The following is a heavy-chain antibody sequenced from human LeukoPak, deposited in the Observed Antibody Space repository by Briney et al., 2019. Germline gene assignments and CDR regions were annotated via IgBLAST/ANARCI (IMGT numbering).Heavy chain of an antibody. CDR1: GVSFSGNY. J-gene: IGHJ4*02. CDR3: ARIRCRPGDDSCYNY. Sequence: PSETLSLTCGVRGVSFSGNYWSWIRQSRGKGLEWIGEIYQTKYTTYNPSLQSRVTIRADTSVNQLSLTVTSVTAADTAIYYCARIRCRPGDDSCYNYWGRGTLVTVSS. V-gene: IGHV4-34*01. CDR2: IYQTKYT. D-gene: IGHD2-21*01.